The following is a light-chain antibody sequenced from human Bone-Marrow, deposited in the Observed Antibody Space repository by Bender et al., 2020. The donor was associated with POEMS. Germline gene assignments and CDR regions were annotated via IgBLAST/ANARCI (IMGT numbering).Light chain of an antibody. CDR2: DVA. J-gene: IGLJ3*02. CDR1: RSDVGGFNY. CDR3: SSYAGPYEV. Sequence: QSALTQPASVSGSPAQSITISCTGTRSDVGGFNYVSWYQHYPGKGPKLMIYDVAKRPAGVPDRFSGSKSGNTASLTISGLQAEDEADYHCSSYAGPYEVFGGGTKVTV. V-gene: IGLV2-11*01.